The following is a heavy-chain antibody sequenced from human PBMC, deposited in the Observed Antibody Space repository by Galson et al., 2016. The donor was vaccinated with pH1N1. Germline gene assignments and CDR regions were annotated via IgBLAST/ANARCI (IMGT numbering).Heavy chain of an antibody. CDR2: IGAIFGTA. Sequence: SLKVSCKASGATFSSYAINWVRQAPGQGLEWIGGIGAIFGTANYAQKFQGRVTVNEDTPTDTAYMELIALSAEDTAVYYFATSAYWGARGGWCTWWFDPWGQGTLVSVSS. V-gene: IGHV1-69*06. J-gene: IGHJ5*02. D-gene: IGHD2-21*01. CDR3: ATSAYWGARGGWCTWWFDP. CDR1: GATFSSYA.